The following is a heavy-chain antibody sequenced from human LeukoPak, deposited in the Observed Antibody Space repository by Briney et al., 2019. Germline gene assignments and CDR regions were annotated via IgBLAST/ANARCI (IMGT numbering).Heavy chain of an antibody. V-gene: IGHV3-73*01. CDR1: GFTFSGSA. CDR3: TRKLDSGPFDD. J-gene: IGHJ4*02. D-gene: IGHD1-26*01. Sequence: GGSLKLSCAASGFTFSGSAMHWVRQASGKGLEWVGRIRSKANSYATAYAASVKGRFTISRDDSKNTAYLQMNSLKTEDTAVYYCTRKLDSGPFDDWGQGTLVTVSS. CDR2: IRSKANSYAT.